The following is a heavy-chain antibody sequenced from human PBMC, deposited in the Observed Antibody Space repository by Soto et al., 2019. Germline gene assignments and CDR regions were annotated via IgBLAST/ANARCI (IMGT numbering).Heavy chain of an antibody. CDR1: GGSISSGRYF. Sequence: SETLSLTCTVSGGSISSGRYFWTWIRQRPGKGLEWIGHIYYTGSTYYNPSLKSRVTISVDRSKNQFSLKLSSVTAADTAVYYCARGQVVAAQHWGQGTLVTVSS. J-gene: IGHJ4*02. V-gene: IGHV4-30-2*01. CDR2: IYYTGST. CDR3: ARGQVVAAQH. D-gene: IGHD2-15*01.